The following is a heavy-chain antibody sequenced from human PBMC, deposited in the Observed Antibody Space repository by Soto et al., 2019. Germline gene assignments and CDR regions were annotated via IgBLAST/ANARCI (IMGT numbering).Heavy chain of an antibody. CDR3: AMLFLGYCSGGSCYSGYYYMDV. CDR2: IYYSGST. J-gene: IGHJ6*03. CDR1: GGSISSYY. Sequence: SETLSLTCTVSGGSISSYYWSWIRQPPGKGLEWIGYIYYSGSTNYNPSLKSRVTISVDTSKNHFSLKLSSVTAADTAVFYCAMLFLGYCSGGSCYSGYYYMDVWGKGTTVTVSS. V-gene: IGHV4-59*08. D-gene: IGHD2-15*01.